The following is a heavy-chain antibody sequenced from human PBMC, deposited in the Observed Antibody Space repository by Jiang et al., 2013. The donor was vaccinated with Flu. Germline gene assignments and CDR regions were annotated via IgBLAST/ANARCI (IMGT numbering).Heavy chain of an antibody. J-gene: IGHJ4*02. CDR1: GFTFSNYG. CDR3: TKDQTAYCGGDCPLASDY. CDR2: ISYDGRNK. V-gene: IGHV3-30*18. D-gene: IGHD2-21*02. Sequence: SGGGVVQPGRSLRLSCAASGFTFSNYGMHWVRQTPGKGLEWVAIISYDGRNKYYPDSVKGRFTISRDNSENTLYLQMNSLRGEDTAVYYCTKDQTAYCGGDCPLASDYWGQGTLVTVSS.